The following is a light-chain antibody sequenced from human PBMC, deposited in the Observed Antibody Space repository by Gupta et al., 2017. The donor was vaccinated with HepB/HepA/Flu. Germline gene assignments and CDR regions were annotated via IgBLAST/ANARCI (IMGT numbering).Light chain of an antibody. Sequence: QSALPQPRSASGAPGQSVTISCTGTSSDVGGYNYVSWYQQHPGKAPKLMIYDVSNRPSGVPVRFSGSKSGNTGSLAISGLQAEEEGYYYCCAYAGSDTVLFGGGTKLTVL. V-gene: IGLV2-11*01. CDR1: SSDVGGYNY. CDR3: CAYAGSDTVL. CDR2: DVS. J-gene: IGLJ2*01.